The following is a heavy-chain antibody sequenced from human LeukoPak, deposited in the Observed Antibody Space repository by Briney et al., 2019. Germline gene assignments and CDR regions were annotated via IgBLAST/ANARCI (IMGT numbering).Heavy chain of an antibody. CDR3: ARNLGPGVPAAMFIDY. D-gene: IGHD2-2*01. V-gene: IGHV1-18*01. CDR2: ISAYNGNT. J-gene: IGHJ4*02. CDR1: GYTFTSYG. Sequence: ASVKVSCKVSGYTFTSYGISWVRQAPGQGLEWMGWISAYNGNTNYAQKLQGRVTMTTDTSTSTAYMELRSLRSDDTAVYYCARNLGPGVPAAMFIDYWGQGTLVTVSS.